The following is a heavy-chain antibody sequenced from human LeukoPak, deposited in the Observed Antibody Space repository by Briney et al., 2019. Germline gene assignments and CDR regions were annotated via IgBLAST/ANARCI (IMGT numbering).Heavy chain of an antibody. CDR3: ARSNPNYYYGMDV. V-gene: IGHV4-39*07. Sequence: SETLSLTCTVSGGSISSSSYYWGWIRQPPGKGLEWIGSIYHSGSTYYNPSLKSRVTISVDRSKNQFSLKLSSVTAADTAVYYCARSNPNYYYGMDVWGQGTTVTVSS. CDR2: IYHSGST. J-gene: IGHJ6*02. CDR1: GGSISSSSYY.